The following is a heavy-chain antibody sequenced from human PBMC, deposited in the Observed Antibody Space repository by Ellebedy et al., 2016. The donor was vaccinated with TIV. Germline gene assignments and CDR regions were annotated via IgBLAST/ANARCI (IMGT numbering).Heavy chain of an antibody. V-gene: IGHV1-2*02. CDR2: INPNSGGT. Sequence: ASVKVSCKASGYTFTGYYMHWVRQAPGQGLEWMGWINPNSGGTNYAQKLQGRVTMTTDTSTSTAYMELRSLRSDDTAVYYCAREDSGWGHNWFDPWGQGTLVTVSS. J-gene: IGHJ5*02. D-gene: IGHD6-19*01. CDR3: AREDSGWGHNWFDP. CDR1: GYTFTGYY.